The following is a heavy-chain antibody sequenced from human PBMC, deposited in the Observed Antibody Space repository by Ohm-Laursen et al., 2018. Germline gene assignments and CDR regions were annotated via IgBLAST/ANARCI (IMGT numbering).Heavy chain of an antibody. CDR3: TSTIFGVVIEGFDP. V-gene: IGHV4-34*01. CDR2: INHSGNT. Sequence: SQTLSLTCAVYGGSFSGYYWSWIRQPPGKGLEWIGEINHSGNTNYNPSLKSRVTISVDTSKNQFSLKLSSVTAADTAVYYCTSTIFGVVIEGFDPWGQGTLVTVSS. J-gene: IGHJ5*02. D-gene: IGHD3-3*01. CDR1: GGSFSGYY.